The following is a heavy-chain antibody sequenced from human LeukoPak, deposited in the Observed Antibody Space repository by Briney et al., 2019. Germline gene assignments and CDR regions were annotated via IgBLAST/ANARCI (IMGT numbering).Heavy chain of an antibody. CDR2: IYYSGNT. Sequence: SETLSLTCTVSVYPISSRTDYWGWSPKPPGGGLEWIRNIYYSGNTYYHPSLESRVTISVDTSKNQFSLKLTSITAADTAVYYCARSGGLWLLTYYFDYWGQGTLVTASS. D-gene: IGHD3-22*01. CDR1: VYPISSRTDY. CDR3: ARSGGLWLLTYYFDY. V-gene: IGHV4-39*07. J-gene: IGHJ4*02.